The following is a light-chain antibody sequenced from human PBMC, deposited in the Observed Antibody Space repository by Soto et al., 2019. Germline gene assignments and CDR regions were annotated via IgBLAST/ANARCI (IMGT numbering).Light chain of an antibody. J-gene: IGLJ1*01. CDR2: EVS. CDR3: SSYTSSSTLI. Sequence: QSALTQPASVSGSPGQSITISCTGTSNDVGGYNFVSWYQQYPGKAPKLMIFEVSNRPSGVSSRFSGSKSGNSASLTISGLQAEDEADYYCSSYTSSSTLIFGTGTKLTVL. CDR1: SNDVGGYNF. V-gene: IGLV2-14*01.